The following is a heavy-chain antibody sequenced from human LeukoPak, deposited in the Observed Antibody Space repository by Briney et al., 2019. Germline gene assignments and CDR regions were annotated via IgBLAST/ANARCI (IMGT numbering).Heavy chain of an antibody. CDR2: ISYDGSNK. Sequence: PGGSLRLSCAASGFTFSSYGMHWVRQAPGKGLEWVAVISYDGSNKYYADSVKGRFTISRDNSKNTLYLQMNSLRAEDTAAYYCAKGYDSSGYLHDYWGQGTLVTVSS. V-gene: IGHV3-30*18. J-gene: IGHJ4*02. CDR1: GFTFSSYG. D-gene: IGHD3-22*01. CDR3: AKGYDSSGYLHDY.